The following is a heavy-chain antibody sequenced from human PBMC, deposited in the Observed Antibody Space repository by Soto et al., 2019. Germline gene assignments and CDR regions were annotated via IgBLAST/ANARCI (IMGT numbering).Heavy chain of an antibody. V-gene: IGHV4-59*08. J-gene: IGHJ4*02. Sequence: SETLSLTCTVSGGSISSNYWSWIRQPPGKGLEWIGYFYYSGNTNYNPSLKSRVTISVDTSKSQFSLKLSSVTAADTAVYYCARHRAAFDPEFEYWGQGTLVTVSS. CDR3: ARHRAAFDPEFEY. CDR1: GGSISSNY. D-gene: IGHD2-15*01. CDR2: FYYSGNT.